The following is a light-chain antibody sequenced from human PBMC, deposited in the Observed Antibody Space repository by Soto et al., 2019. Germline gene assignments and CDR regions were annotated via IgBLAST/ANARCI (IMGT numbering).Light chain of an antibody. CDR3: QQSYTTPIT. Sequence: DIQMTQSPSDMSASVVYRVTITCRTSQDISNFLVWFQQRPGKVPKRLIYSATRLESGVPSRFTGSGSGTDFTLTISSLQPEDFATYFCQQSYTTPITFGQGTRLEI. V-gene: IGKV1-39*01. J-gene: IGKJ5*01. CDR2: SAT. CDR1: QDISNF.